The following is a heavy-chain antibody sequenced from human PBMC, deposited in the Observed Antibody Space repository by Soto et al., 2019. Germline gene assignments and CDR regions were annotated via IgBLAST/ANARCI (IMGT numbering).Heavy chain of an antibody. D-gene: IGHD1-1*01. V-gene: IGHV4-31*03. CDR1: GGSTSSGGFY. CDR3: PGNGYTYGMDV. J-gene: IGHJ6*02. Sequence: SETLSLTCTVSGGSTSSGGFYWSWIRQHPGKGPEWIGYIYYSGISYYNPSLKSRVSISLDTSRNQFSMTLNSVTAADTAVYYFPGNGYTYGMDVWGQGATVTVSS. CDR2: IYYSGIS.